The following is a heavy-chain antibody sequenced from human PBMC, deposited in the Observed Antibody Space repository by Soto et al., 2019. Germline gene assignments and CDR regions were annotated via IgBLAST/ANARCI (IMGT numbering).Heavy chain of an antibody. V-gene: IGHV3-21*06. D-gene: IGHD4-4*01. CDR1: GFTFNIYT. Sequence: GGSLRLSCAASGFTFNIYTMNWVRQAPGKGLEWVSSISSGSTYISYADSVKGRFIISRDNAKNSLYLQMISLGVEDTAVYYCARDRTNGLYSNDAFDIWGQGPMVTVSS. CDR2: ISSGSTYI. J-gene: IGHJ3*02. CDR3: ARDRTNGLYSNDAFDI.